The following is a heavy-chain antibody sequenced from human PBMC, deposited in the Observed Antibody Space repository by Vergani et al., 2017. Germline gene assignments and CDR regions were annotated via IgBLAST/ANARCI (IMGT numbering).Heavy chain of an antibody. Sequence: EVQLVESGGGLVRPGRSLRLSCAASGFIFHNYAIHWVRQRPGKGLEWVAGISWNGGAIGYADSVKGRFTIYKDNTVDMLSLQMNSLRPDDTAVYYCVRGGRGDHGDFWSRLGPWGQGTRVIVSS. D-gene: IGHD3-3*01. V-gene: IGHV3-9*01. CDR3: VRGGRGDHGDFWSRLGP. CDR1: GFIFHNYA. J-gene: IGHJ5*02. CDR2: ISWNGGAI.